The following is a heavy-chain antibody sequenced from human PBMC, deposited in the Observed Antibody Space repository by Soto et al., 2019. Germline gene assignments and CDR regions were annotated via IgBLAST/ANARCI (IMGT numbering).Heavy chain of an antibody. J-gene: IGHJ4*02. CDR1: EFTFTAYA. D-gene: IGHD2-21*01. V-gene: IGHV3-48*01. CDR2: ISTTGETI. CDR3: ARGPISNDHYFDF. Sequence: GGSLRLSCIASEFTFTAYAMNWVRQAPGKGLEWISYISTTGETIYYADSVRGRFTISRDNAKNSLFLQMDSLRAEDTALYHCARGPISNDHYFDFWGQGAQVTVSS.